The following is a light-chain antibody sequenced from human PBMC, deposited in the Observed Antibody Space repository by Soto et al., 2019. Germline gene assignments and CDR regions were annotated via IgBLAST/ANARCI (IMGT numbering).Light chain of an antibody. CDR2: KAS. CDR3: HQYHSYPVT. V-gene: IGKV1-5*03. J-gene: IGKJ4*01. Sequence: DIQMTQSPSTLSASVGDRVTITCRASQSVSTWLAWYQQKPGKAPKLRIHKASTLETGVPSRFSGSGSGTDFTLTISSLQPDDFATYYCHQYHSYPVTFGGGTKVEIK. CDR1: QSVSTW.